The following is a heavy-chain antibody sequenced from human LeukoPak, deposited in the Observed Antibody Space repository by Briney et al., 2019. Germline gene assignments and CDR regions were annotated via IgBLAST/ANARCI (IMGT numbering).Heavy chain of an antibody. V-gene: IGHV1-18*01. J-gene: IGHJ3*02. Sequence: ASVKVSCTASGYTFTSYGISWVRQAPGQGLEWMGWISAYNGNTNYAQKLQGRVTMTTDTSTSTAYMELRSLRSDDTAVYYCARGPTYDSSGYFTKVHAFDIWGQGTMVTVSS. CDR3: ARGPTYDSSGYFTKVHAFDI. CDR1: GYTFTSYG. D-gene: IGHD3-22*01. CDR2: ISAYNGNT.